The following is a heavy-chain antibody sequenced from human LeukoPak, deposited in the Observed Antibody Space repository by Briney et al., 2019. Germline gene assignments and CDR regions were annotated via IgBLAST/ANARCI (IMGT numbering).Heavy chain of an antibody. CDR3: ARDPYSGAYYEGYYYYYMDV. CDR2: ISYDESNQ. D-gene: IGHD1-26*01. V-gene: IGHV3-30*03. CDR1: GFTFSSYG. J-gene: IGHJ6*03. Sequence: GGSLRLSCAASGFTFSSYGMHWVRQAPGKGLEGVAAISYDESNQSYADSVKGRFTISRDNSKNTLYLQMNSLRAEDTAVYYCARDPYSGAYYEGYYYYYMDVWGKGTTVTVSS.